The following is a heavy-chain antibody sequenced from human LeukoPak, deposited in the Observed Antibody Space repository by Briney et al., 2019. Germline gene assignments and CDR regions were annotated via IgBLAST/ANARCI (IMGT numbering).Heavy chain of an antibody. J-gene: IGHJ3*02. CDR3: ASLGYSGSYYDAFDI. Sequence: GGSLRLSCAASGFTFSSYSMNWVRQAPGKGLEWVSSISSSSSYIYYADSVKGRFTISRDNAKNSLYLQMNSLRAEDTAVYYCASLGYSGSYYDAFDIWGQGTMVTVSS. CDR1: GFTFSSYS. D-gene: IGHD1-26*01. CDR2: ISSSSSYI. V-gene: IGHV3-21*01.